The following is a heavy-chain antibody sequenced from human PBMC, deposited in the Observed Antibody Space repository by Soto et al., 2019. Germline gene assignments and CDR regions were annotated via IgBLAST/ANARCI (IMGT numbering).Heavy chain of an antibody. Sequence: GASVKVSCKASGYTFTSYGISWVRQAPGQGLEWMGWISAYNGNTNYTQKLQGRVTMTTDTSTSTAYMELRSLRSDDTAVYYCARDPAVDGYYYYYYGMDVWGQGTTVTVSS. CDR1: GYTFTSYG. J-gene: IGHJ6*02. D-gene: IGHD5-12*01. CDR3: ARDPAVDGYYYYYYGMDV. V-gene: IGHV1-18*04. CDR2: ISAYNGNT.